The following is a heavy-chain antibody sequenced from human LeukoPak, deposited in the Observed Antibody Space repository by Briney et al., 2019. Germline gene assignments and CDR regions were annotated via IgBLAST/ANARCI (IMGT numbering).Heavy chain of an antibody. CDR3: ARDGHNYALHY. Sequence: ASVKVSCKASGYTFTNYFIHWVRQAPGQGLEWMGIINPSDLSTAYAQNFQGRLTMTRDTSTSTVYMELSSLTSDDTAVFYCARDGHNYALHYWGQGTLVSDST. V-gene: IGHV1-46*01. D-gene: IGHD4-11*01. J-gene: IGHJ4*02. CDR2: INPSDLST. CDR1: GYTFTNYF.